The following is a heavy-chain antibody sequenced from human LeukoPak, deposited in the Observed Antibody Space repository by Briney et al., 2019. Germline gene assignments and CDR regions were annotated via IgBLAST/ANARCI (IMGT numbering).Heavy chain of an antibody. J-gene: IGHJ4*02. CDR3: ARGLARFDVRLDS. V-gene: IGHV4-59*01. Sequence: PSETLTLTCTVSGGSLQNYYWSWIRQPPGKGLEWIGYIYYSGSTLYNPSLKSRVSISVDTSKKQFSLKLRSVTAADTAVYYCARGLARFDVRLDSWGQGTLVTVSS. CDR1: GGSLQNYY. D-gene: IGHD3-10*02. CDR2: IYYSGST.